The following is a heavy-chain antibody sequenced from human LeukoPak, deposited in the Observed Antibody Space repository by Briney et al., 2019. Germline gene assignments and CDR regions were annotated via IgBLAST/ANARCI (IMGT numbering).Heavy chain of an antibody. CDR2: IYTSGST. D-gene: IGHD5-18*01. V-gene: IGHV4-61*02. Sequence: SETLSLTCTVSGGSISSGSYYWTWIRQPAGKGLEWIGRIYTSGSTNHNPSLKSRVTISLDTSKNQFSLKLVSVTAADTAVYFCARERTDTSMDYWGQGTLVTVSS. CDR1: GGSISSGSYY. J-gene: IGHJ4*02. CDR3: ARERTDTSMDY.